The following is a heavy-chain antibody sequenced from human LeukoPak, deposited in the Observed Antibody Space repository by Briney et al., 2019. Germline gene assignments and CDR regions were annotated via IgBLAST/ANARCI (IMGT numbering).Heavy chain of an antibody. CDR3: ARARNYYDSSDYYYEGDAFDI. Sequence: SETLSLTCTVSGDFITASYWSWIRQPPGKGLEWIGYVYYSGSTEYNPSLRSRVTISLEMSKHQFSLKLSSVTAADTAVYFCARARNYYDSSDYYYEGDAFDIWGQGTMVTVSS. V-gene: IGHV4-59*01. CDR2: VYYSGST. CDR1: GDFITASY. J-gene: IGHJ3*02. D-gene: IGHD3-22*01.